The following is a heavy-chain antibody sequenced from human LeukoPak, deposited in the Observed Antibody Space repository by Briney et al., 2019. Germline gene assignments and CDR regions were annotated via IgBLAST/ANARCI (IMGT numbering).Heavy chain of an antibody. Sequence: GGSLRLSCATSGFTLSSYWMHWVRQVPGKGLEWLSRINNDGISTSYADSVKGRFTISRDNAKNSLYLQMNSLRAEDTAVYYCASGSDHDYLDYWGQGTLVTVSS. CDR1: GFTLSSYW. CDR3: ASGSDHDYLDY. CDR2: INNDGIST. D-gene: IGHD6-25*01. V-gene: IGHV3-74*01. J-gene: IGHJ4*02.